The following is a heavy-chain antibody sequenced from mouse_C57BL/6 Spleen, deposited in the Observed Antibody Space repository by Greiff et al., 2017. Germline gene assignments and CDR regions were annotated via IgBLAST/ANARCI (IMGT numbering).Heavy chain of an antibody. CDR2: IYPGSGST. J-gene: IGHJ4*01. CDR3: ARSGSHAMDY. CDR1: GYTFTSYW. D-gene: IGHD3-1*01. V-gene: IGHV1-55*01. Sequence: QVQLQQPGAELVRPGASVTMSCKASGYTFTSYWITWVKQRTGQGLEWIGDIYPGSGSTNYNEKFKSKATLTVDTSSSTAYMLLSSLTSEDAAVYYGARSGSHAMDYWGQGTSVTVSS.